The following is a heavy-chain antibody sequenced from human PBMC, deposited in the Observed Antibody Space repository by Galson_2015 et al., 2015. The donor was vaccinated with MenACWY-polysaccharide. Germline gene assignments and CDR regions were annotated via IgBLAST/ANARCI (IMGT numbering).Heavy chain of an antibody. CDR2: IGSSGTNT. J-gene: IGHJ5*02. Sequence: SLRLSCAASGFTLTSYAMSWVRQAPGKGLEWVSAIGSSGTNTYYADSVKGRFTISRDNSKNTLYLQMNSLRAEDTAVYYCAKDSTDFWSVAGRFDHWGQGTLVTVSS. V-gene: IGHV3-23*01. CDR3: AKDSTDFWSVAGRFDH. D-gene: IGHD3-3*01. CDR1: GFTLTSYA.